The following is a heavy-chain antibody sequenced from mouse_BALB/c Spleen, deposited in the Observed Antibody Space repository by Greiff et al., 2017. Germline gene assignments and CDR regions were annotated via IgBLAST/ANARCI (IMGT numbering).Heavy chain of an antibody. D-gene: IGHD2-14*01. V-gene: IGHV3-2*02. CDR2: ISYSGST. CDR1: GYSITSDYA. Sequence: DVQLQESGPGLVKPSQSLSLTCTVTGYSITSDYAWNWLRQFPGNKLEWTGYISYSGSTSYNPSLKSRISITRDTSKNQFFLQLNSVTTEDTATYYCAREGDRYSYYYAMDYWGQGTSVTVSS. CDR3: AREGDRYSYYYAMDY. J-gene: IGHJ4*01.